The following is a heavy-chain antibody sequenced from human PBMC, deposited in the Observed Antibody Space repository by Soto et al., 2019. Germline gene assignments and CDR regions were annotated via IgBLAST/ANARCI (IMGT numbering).Heavy chain of an antibody. Sequence: PSETLSLTCTVSGGSTSSDNYWSWIRQPAGKGLEWIGRMYNSERTNYNPSLKSRVTMSMDTSKNQFSLRLTSVTAADTAVYFCAREPLAHSYFDLWGQGTLVTVSS. J-gene: IGHJ4*02. V-gene: IGHV4-4*07. CDR2: MYNSERT. CDR3: AREPLAHSYFDL. CDR1: GGSTSSDNY.